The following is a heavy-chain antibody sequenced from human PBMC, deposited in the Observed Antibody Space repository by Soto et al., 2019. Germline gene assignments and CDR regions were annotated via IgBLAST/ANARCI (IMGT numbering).Heavy chain of an antibody. J-gene: IGHJ4*02. CDR1: DYTFTSYG. D-gene: IGHD1-26*01. CDR3: ARGMWELPIDY. V-gene: IGHV1-18*01. Sequence: QVQLVQSGAEVKKPGASVKVSCKASDYTFTSYGINWVRQAPGQGLEWMGWISPYNDNTQYAQRFQGRVTLTTDTSTNTADRERRSLRSDDTAVYYWARGMWELPIDYWGQGTLVTVSS. CDR2: ISPYNDNT.